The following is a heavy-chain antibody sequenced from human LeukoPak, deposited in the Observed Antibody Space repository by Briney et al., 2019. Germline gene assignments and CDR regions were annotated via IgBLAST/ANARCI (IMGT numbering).Heavy chain of an antibody. Sequence: PGGSLRLSCAASGFTFSSYGMHWVRQAPGKGLEWVAFIRYDGSNKYYADSVRGRFTISRDNSKNTLYLQMNSLRAEDTAVYYCAKGNSGGSCYLDYWGQGTLVTVSS. D-gene: IGHD2-15*01. CDR2: IRYDGSNK. CDR1: GFTFSSYG. V-gene: IGHV3-30*02. J-gene: IGHJ4*02. CDR3: AKGNSGGSCYLDY.